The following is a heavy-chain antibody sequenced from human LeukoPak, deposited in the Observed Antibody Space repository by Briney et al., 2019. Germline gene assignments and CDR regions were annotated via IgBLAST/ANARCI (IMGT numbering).Heavy chain of an antibody. CDR2: IKHDGSGK. D-gene: IGHD4-17*01. Sequence: GGSLRLSCAASGFTFSSFSMTWVRQAPGKGLEWVANIKHDGSGKYYVDSVKGRFTISRDNAKNSLYLQMNSLRAEDTGVYYCARLLTTVTTNWFDPWGQGTLVTVSS. CDR1: GFTFSSFS. V-gene: IGHV3-7*01. J-gene: IGHJ5*02. CDR3: ARLLTTVTTNWFDP.